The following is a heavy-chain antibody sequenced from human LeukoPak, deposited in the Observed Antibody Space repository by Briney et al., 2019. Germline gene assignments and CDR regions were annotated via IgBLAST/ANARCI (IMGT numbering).Heavy chain of an antibody. CDR2: ISYDGSNK. Sequence: GGSLRLSCAASGFTFSSYATHWVRQAPGKGLEWVAVISYDGSNKYYADSVKGRFTISRDNSKNTLYLQMNSLRAEDTAVYYCARGPDPYYYDSSGQGLDYWGQGTLVTVSS. CDR3: ARGPDPYYYDSSGQGLDY. D-gene: IGHD3-22*01. V-gene: IGHV3-30-3*01. J-gene: IGHJ4*02. CDR1: GFTFSSYA.